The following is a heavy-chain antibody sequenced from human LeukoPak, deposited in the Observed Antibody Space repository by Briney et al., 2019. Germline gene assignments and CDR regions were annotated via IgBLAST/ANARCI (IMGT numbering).Heavy chain of an antibody. D-gene: IGHD6-13*01. Sequence: PGRSLRLSCAASGFTFDDYAMHWARQAPGKGLEWVSGISWNSGSIGYADSVKGRFTISRDNAKNSLYLQMNSLRAEDTALYYCAKDKYSSSLYYFDYWGQGTLVTVSS. CDR1: GFTFDDYA. CDR3: AKDKYSSSLYYFDY. CDR2: ISWNSGSI. J-gene: IGHJ4*02. V-gene: IGHV3-9*01.